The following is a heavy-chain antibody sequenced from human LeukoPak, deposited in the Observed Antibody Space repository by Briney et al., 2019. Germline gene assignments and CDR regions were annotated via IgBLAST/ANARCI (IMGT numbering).Heavy chain of an antibody. CDR3: ARPRLEWLLWGWFDP. CDR2: VSYDGSNK. Sequence: GGSLRLSCVASGFTFSTYTMHWVRQPPGKGLEWVAIVSYDGSNKYYADSVKGRFTISRDNSKNTVYLQMNSLRAEDTAVYYCARPRLEWLLWGWFDPWGQGTLVTVSS. D-gene: IGHD3-3*01. J-gene: IGHJ5*02. CDR1: GFTFSTYT. V-gene: IGHV3-30*04.